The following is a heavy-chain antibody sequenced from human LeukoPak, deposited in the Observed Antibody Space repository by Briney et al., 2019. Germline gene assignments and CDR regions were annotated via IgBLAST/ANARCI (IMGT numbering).Heavy chain of an antibody. CDR3: ARGTPSSSGWLYYGMDV. CDR2: INQDGSDK. CDR1: GFTFSTYW. Sequence: GGSLRLSCAASGFTFSTYWMSWVRQAPGKGLEWVANINQDGSDKYYVDSVKGRFSISRDDAKNSLYLQMNSLRAEDTAVYYCARGTPSSSGWLYYGMDVWGQGTTVTVSS. D-gene: IGHD6-19*01. V-gene: IGHV3-7*01. J-gene: IGHJ6*02.